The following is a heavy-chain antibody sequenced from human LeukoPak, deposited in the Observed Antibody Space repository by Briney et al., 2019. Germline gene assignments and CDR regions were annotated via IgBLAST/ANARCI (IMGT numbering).Heavy chain of an antibody. CDR3: AAAFPLVVVAATGWFDP. J-gene: IGHJ5*02. CDR1: GFTFTSSA. CDR2: IVVGSGNT. Sequence: GASVKVSCKASGFTFTSSAMQWVRQARGQRLEWIGWIVVGSGNTNYAQKFQERVTITRDMSTSTAYMELSSLRSEDTAVYYCAAAFPLVVVAATGWFDPWGQGTLVTVSS. V-gene: IGHV1-58*02. D-gene: IGHD2-15*01.